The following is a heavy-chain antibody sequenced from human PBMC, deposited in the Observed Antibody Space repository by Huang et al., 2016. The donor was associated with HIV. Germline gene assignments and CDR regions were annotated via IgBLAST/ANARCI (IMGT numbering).Heavy chain of an antibody. Sequence: QLQLQESGPGLVKPSDTLSLNCTISGGSIKSRNYYWGWVRQAPGRGLEWIGDIYDRGSPYYKPSLRSRVSLSVDTSKNQVTLKVNAVIAADTAVYYCARRQGSGYYFYFDYWGRGIPVTVSA. CDR3: ARRQGSGYYFYFDY. D-gene: IGHD3-22*01. CDR2: IYDRGSP. J-gene: IGHJ4*02. V-gene: IGHV4-39*01. CDR1: GGSIKSRNYY.